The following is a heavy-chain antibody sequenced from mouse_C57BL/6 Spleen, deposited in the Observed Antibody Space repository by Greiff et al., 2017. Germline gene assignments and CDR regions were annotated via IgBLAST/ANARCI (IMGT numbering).Heavy chain of an antibody. V-gene: IGHV1-15*01. CDR2: IDPETGGT. CDR1: GYTFTDYE. Sequence: VQLQESGAELVRPGASVTLSCKASGYTFTDYEMHWVKQTPVHGLEWIGAIDPETGGTAYNQKFKGKAILTADKSSSTAYMELRSLTSEDSAVYYCTREIYYGNYGDLDYRGQGTTLTVS. CDR3: TREIYYGNYGDLDY. D-gene: IGHD2-1*01. J-gene: IGHJ2*01.